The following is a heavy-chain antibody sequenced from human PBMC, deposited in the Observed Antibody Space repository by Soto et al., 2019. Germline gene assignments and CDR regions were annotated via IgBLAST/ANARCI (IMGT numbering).Heavy chain of an antibody. Sequence: QVQLVQSGAEVKKPGASVKGSCKASGYIFNRYVMHWVRQAPGQRPEWMGWIDAGNGKTKYSEKFQGRVTITRDTSASTAYMELTTLRSEDTAVYYCARGRGWYDYWGQGTQVIVSS. J-gene: IGHJ4*02. D-gene: IGHD6-19*01. CDR1: GYIFNRYV. V-gene: IGHV1-3*01. CDR3: ARGRGWYDY. CDR2: IDAGNGKT.